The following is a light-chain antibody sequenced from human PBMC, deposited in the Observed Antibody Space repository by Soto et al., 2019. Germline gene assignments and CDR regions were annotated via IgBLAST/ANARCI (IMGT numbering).Light chain of an antibody. CDR3: QQYNSYSAIT. V-gene: IGKV3-11*01. CDR2: DAS. J-gene: IGKJ4*01. CDR1: QSVSTY. Sequence: IVLTQSPATLSLSPGERATLSCRASQSVSTYLAWYQQKGGQAPRLLIYDASSRATGIPARFSGSGSGTDFTLTISNLEPEDFATYYCQQYNSYSAITFGGGTRVE.